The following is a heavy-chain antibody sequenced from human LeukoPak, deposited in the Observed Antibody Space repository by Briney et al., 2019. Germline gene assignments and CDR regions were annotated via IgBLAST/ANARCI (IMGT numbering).Heavy chain of an antibody. J-gene: IGHJ3*02. CDR1: GYTFTGYY. V-gene: IGHV1-2*04. Sequence: GASVKVSCKASGYTFTGYYMHWVRQAPGQGLEWMGWINPNSGGTNYAQKFQGWVTMTRDTPISTAYMELSRLRSDDTAVYYCARGYPGYSYGYSAFDIWGQGTMVTVSS. CDR3: ARGYPGYSYGYSAFDI. CDR2: INPNSGGT. D-gene: IGHD5-18*01.